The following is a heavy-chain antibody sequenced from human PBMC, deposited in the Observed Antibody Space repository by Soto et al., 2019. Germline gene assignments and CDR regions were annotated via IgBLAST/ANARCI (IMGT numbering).Heavy chain of an antibody. V-gene: IGHV3-23*01. D-gene: IGHD5-18*01. CDR1: GLTFDNYV. J-gene: IGHJ4*02. Sequence: EVQLLEYGGGLVQPGGSLRLSCAAAGLTFDNYVMSWVRQAPGKGLEWVSGISGSGVTTNYADSVKGRFTISRDNSKNTLYLQMNSLRAEDTAVYYCAKEDTAMGPFDYWGQGTLVTVSS. CDR3: AKEDTAMGPFDY. CDR2: ISGSGVTT.